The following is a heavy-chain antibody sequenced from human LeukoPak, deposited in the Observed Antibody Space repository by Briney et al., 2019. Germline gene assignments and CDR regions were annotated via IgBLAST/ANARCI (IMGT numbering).Heavy chain of an antibody. J-gene: IGHJ4*02. D-gene: IGHD6-13*01. CDR1: GVSISSYY. Sequence: SETLSLTCTVSGVSISSYYWSWIRQPPGKGLEWIGYIYYSGTTNYNPSLKSRVTISVDTSKNQFSLKLNSVTAADTAVYYCARGVYIAAAQYGYWGQGTLVTVSS. V-gene: IGHV4-59*01. CDR3: ARGVYIAAAQYGY. CDR2: IYYSGTT.